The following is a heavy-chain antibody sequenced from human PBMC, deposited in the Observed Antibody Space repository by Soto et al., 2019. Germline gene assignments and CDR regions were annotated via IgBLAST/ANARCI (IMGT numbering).Heavy chain of an antibody. CDR2: IFWDDDK. J-gene: IGHJ4*02. CDR1: GFSLTTRGVA. D-gene: IGHD5-12*01. CDR3: AHRSRGYAYYFDQ. V-gene: IGHV2-5*02. Sequence: QITLKESGPALVRPTQTLTLTCSFSGFSLTTRGVAVGWIRQPPGKALEWLALIFWDDDKWYSPSLRSRLTTPEETSKTQVVLTMTNMDPVDTATYYCAHRSRGYAYYFDQWGQGTLVTVSS.